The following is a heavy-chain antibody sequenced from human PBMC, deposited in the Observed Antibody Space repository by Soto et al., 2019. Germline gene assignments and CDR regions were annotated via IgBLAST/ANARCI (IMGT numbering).Heavy chain of an antibody. Sequence: SPTLSLTCTVSGGSISSSSYYWGWIRQPPGKGLEWIGSIYYSGSTYYNPSLKSRVTISVDTSKNQFSLKLSSVTAADTAVYYCAKPVLWSGYYIRADWYFDLWGRGTLVTVSS. CDR2: IYYSGST. CDR3: AKPVLWSGYYIRADWYFDL. CDR1: GGSISSSSYY. D-gene: IGHD3-3*01. V-gene: IGHV4-39*01. J-gene: IGHJ2*01.